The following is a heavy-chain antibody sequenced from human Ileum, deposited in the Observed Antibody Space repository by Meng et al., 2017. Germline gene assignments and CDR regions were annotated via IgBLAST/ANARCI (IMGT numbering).Heavy chain of an antibody. Sequence: QVQRVQSGAEVKKVGASLEVSCTSSGYTFRNYPLHWVRQAPGQRPEWMGWINAGNGNIKISQKFQGRITITSDTSATAYMELSSLRSEDTAVYFCARENDNWNYFDYWGQGSLVTVSS. V-gene: IGHV1-3*01. CDR1: GYTFRNYP. CDR2: INAGNGNI. J-gene: IGHJ4*02. D-gene: IGHD1-1*01. CDR3: ARENDNWNYFDY.